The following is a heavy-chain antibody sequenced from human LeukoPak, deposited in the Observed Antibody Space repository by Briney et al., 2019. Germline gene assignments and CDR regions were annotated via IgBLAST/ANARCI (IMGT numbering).Heavy chain of an antibody. J-gene: IGHJ4*02. V-gene: IGHV3-23*01. D-gene: IGHD2-15*01. Sequence: GGSLRLSCSASGFTFSSYAMTWVRQAPGKGLEWVSTGSSSDSSSYYADSVKGRFTISRDNSKNRLYLQMNSLRAEDTAVYYCAKGRGYRSGGSCYSDYWGQGTLVTVSS. CDR1: GFTFSSYA. CDR2: GSSSDSSS. CDR3: AKGRGYRSGGSCYSDY.